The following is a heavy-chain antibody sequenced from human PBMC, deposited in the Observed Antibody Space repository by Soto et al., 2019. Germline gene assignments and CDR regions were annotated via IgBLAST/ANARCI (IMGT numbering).Heavy chain of an antibody. D-gene: IGHD3-22*01. CDR2: IKQDGSEK. J-gene: IGHJ4*02. CDR3: ASTQTYYYDSSDYPTPTYFDY. Sequence: GGSLRLSCAASGFTFSSYWMSWVRQAPGKGLEWVANIKQDGSEKYYVDSVKGRFTISRDNAKNSLYLQMNSLRAEDTAVYYCASTQTYYYDSSDYPTPTYFDYWGQGTLVTVSS. V-gene: IGHV3-7*01. CDR1: GFTFSSYW.